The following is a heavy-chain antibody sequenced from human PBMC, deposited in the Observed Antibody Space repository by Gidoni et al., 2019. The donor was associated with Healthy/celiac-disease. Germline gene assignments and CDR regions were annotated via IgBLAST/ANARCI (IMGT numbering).Heavy chain of an antibody. V-gene: IGHV4-61*02. Sequence: QVQLQESGPGLVKPSQTLSLTCTVSGGSISRGSYYWSWIRQPAGKGLEWIGRIYTSGSTNYNPSLKSRVTISVDTSKNQFSLKLSSVTAADTAVYYCARDSYYGSGSHYYYYYMDVWGKGTTVTVSS. CDR3: ARDSYYGSGSHYYYYYMDV. CDR2: IYTSGST. CDR1: GGSISRGSYY. J-gene: IGHJ6*03. D-gene: IGHD3-10*01.